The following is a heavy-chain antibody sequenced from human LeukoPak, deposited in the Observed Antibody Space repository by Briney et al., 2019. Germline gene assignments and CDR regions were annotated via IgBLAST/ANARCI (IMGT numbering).Heavy chain of an antibody. CDR2: ISSDGSTE. Sequence: GGSLRLSCAAAGFSFSSYPMNWVRQAPGKGLEWVSHISSDGSTESYVDAPRGRFTLSRDNAKTSLFLIINSLRVEDTAVYYCARDSVNGPFVISLDLWGQGALVTVSS. D-gene: IGHD2-8*01. V-gene: IGHV3-48*03. CDR3: ARDSVNGPFVISLDL. CDR1: GFSFSSYP. J-gene: IGHJ4*02.